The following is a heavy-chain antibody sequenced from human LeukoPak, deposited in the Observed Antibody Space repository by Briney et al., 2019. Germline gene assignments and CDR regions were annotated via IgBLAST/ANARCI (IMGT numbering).Heavy chain of an antibody. J-gene: IGHJ4*02. D-gene: IGHD3-22*01. CDR2: ISFVVKHK. CDR1: GFTLGNYA. CDR3: TRGPATDYYDTSGYCDY. V-gene: IGHV3-30*10. Sequence: PGGSLRLSCEASGFTLGNYAMHWVRQAPGKGLEWVTNISFVVKHKHYIGSVKGRFTISRDNTKNTLYLQMSTLRPEDTAVYYCTRGPATDYYDTSGYCDYWGQGTLVSVSS.